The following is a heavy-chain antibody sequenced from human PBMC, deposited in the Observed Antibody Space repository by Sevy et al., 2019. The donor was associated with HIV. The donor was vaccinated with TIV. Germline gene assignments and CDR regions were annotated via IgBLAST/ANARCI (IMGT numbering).Heavy chain of an antibody. CDR1: GFTFSDSY. J-gene: IGHJ4*02. D-gene: IGHD2-15*01. CDR2: LSSSGGTI. Sequence: GGSLRLSCTASGFTFSDSYMSWIRQAPGKGLQWVSYLSSSGGTIYYADSVKGRFTISRDNAKNSLYLQMNSLRAEDTAVYYCARHDLLASFDYWGQGTLVTVSS. CDR3: ARHDLLASFDY. V-gene: IGHV3-11*01.